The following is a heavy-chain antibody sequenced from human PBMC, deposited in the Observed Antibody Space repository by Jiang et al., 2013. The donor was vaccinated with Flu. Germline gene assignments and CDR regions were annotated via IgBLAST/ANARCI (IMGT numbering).Heavy chain of an antibody. V-gene: IGHV4-59*01. D-gene: IGHD1-26*01. Sequence: GSGLVKPSETLSLTCTVSGGSISSYYWSWIRQPPGKGLEWIGYIYYSGSTNYNPSLKSRVTISVDTSKNQFSLKLSSVTAADTAVYYCARVNSHPWDDAFDIWGQGTMVTVSS. CDR3: ARVNSHPWDDAFDI. J-gene: IGHJ3*02. CDR1: GGSISSYY. CDR2: IYYSGST.